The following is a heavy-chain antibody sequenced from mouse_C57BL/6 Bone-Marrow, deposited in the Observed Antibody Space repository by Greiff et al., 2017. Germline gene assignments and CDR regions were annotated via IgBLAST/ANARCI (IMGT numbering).Heavy chain of an antibody. CDR2: IDPSDSYT. CDR3: AREGGKRNGYFDV. J-gene: IGHJ1*03. D-gene: IGHD2-1*01. CDR1: GYTFTSYW. V-gene: IGHV1-69*01. Sequence: QVQLQQPGAELVMPGASVKLSCKASGYTFTSYWMHWVKQRPGQGLEWIGEIDPSDSYTNYNQKFKGKSTLTVDKSSSTAYMQLSSLTSEDSAVYYCAREGGKRNGYFDVWGTGTTVTVAS.